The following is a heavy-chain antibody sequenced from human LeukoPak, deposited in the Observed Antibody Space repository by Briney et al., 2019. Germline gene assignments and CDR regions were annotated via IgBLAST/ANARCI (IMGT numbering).Heavy chain of an antibody. CDR1: GYTFTYFY. CDR2: IDPNSGDT. D-gene: IGHD3-22*01. J-gene: IGHJ4*02. V-gene: IGHV1-2*02. Sequence: ASVTVSCKASGYTFTYFYIHWVRQAPGQGLEWMGCIDPNSGDTKYVEKFQGRVTMTRDTSISTAYMDLSSLRSDDTAMYYCARAMNSWFLLDLDYWGQGNLVTVSS. CDR3: ARAMNSWFLLDLDY.